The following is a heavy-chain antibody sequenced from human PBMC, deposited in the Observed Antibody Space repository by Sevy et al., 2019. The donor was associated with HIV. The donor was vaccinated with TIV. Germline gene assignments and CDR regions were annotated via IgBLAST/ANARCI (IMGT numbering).Heavy chain of an antibody. CDR3: VRGGHYDFWSGYPTKYWFDP. V-gene: IGHV1-8*01. D-gene: IGHD3-3*01. CDR2: MNPNSGNT. CDR1: GYTFTSYD. Sequence: ASVKVSCKASGYTFTSYDINRVRQATGQGLEWMGWMNPNSGNTGYAQKFQGRVTMTRNTSISTAYMELSSLRSEDTAVYYCVRGGHYDFWSGYPTKYWFDPWGQGTLVTVSS. J-gene: IGHJ5*02.